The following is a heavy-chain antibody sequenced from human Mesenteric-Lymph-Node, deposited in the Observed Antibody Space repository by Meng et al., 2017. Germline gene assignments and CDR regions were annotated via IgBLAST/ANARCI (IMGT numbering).Heavy chain of an antibody. CDR3: ARGGATPMIIKY. CDR2: VYHNGVT. CDR1: GGSLSGYY. V-gene: IGHV4-34*02. D-gene: IGHD3-10*01. Sequence: QVQLKQWGAEVLKPSETLSLTCAVYGGSLSGYYWGWIHQPPGKGLEWMGEVYHNGVTKYSPSLRSRVVISIDTSKNQFSLNLRSVSAADTAMYYCARGGATPMIIKYWGPGTLVTVSS. J-gene: IGHJ4*02.